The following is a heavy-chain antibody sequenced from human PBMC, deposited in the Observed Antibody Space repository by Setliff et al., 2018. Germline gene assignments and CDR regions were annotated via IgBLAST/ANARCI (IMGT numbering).Heavy chain of an antibody. D-gene: IGHD3-3*01. J-gene: IGHJ4*02. Sequence: PSETLSLTCTASGGSISSSSYYWGWIRQPPGKGLEWIGSIYYSGSTYYNPSLKSRVTISVDTSKNQFSLKLSSVTAADTAVYYCARRETYYNFWSGYYAYWGQGTLVTVSS. CDR3: ARRETYYNFWSGYYAY. CDR1: GGSISSSSYY. CDR2: IYYSGST. V-gene: IGHV4-39*07.